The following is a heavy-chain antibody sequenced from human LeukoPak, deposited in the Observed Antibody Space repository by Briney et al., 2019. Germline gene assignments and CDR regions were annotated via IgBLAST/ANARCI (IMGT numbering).Heavy chain of an antibody. Sequence: SGTLSLTCAVSGGSISSSNWWSWVRQPPGKGLEWIGEIYHSGSTNYNPSLKSRVTMSVDKSKNQFSLKLSSVTAADTAVYYCARVPKGYSSSWYGAGAAINYHYFDYWGQGTLVTVSS. V-gene: IGHV4-4*02. CDR1: GGSISSSNW. CDR2: IYHSGST. J-gene: IGHJ4*02. CDR3: ARVPKGYSSSWYGAGAAINYHYFDY. D-gene: IGHD6-13*01.